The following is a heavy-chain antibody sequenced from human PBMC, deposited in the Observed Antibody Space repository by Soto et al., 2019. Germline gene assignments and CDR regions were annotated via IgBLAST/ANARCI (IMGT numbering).Heavy chain of an antibody. CDR1: GFTFSSYW. CDR3: ARGSGWYGRGFDY. D-gene: IGHD6-19*01. V-gene: IGHV3-7*01. CDR2: IKQDGSEK. Sequence: GGSLRFSCAASGFTFSSYWMSWVRQAPGKGLEWVANIKQDGSEKYYVDSVKGRFTISRDNAKNSLYLQMNSLRAEDTAVYYCARGSGWYGRGFDYWGQGTLVTVSS. J-gene: IGHJ4*02.